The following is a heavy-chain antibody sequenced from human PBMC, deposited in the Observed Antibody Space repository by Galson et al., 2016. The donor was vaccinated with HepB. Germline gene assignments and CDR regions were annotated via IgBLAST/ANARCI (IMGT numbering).Heavy chain of an antibody. Sequence: RQAPGQGLEWMGWISAYNGNTYYAQKIQGRVTMTTDTSTSTAYMELRNLKSDDTAVYYCAGDVRTGIYRNGFDIWGQGTMVTVSS. D-gene: IGHD1-1*01. CDR3: AGDVRTGIYRNGFDI. J-gene: IGHJ3*02. V-gene: IGHV1-18*01. CDR2: ISAYNGNT.